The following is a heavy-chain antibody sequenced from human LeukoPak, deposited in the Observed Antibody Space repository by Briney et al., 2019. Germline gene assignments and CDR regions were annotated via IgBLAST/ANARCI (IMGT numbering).Heavy chain of an antibody. V-gene: IGHV3-74*01. CDR2: INSDGSST. D-gene: IGHD3-22*01. CDR3: TTELDIRPNHY. CDR1: GFTFSSYW. J-gene: IGHJ4*02. Sequence: PGGSLRLSCAASGFTFSSYWMHWVRQAPGKGLVWVSRINSDGSSTSYADSVKGRFTISRDNSKNTLYLQMNSLKSEDTAVYYCTTELDIRPNHYWGQGTLVTVSS.